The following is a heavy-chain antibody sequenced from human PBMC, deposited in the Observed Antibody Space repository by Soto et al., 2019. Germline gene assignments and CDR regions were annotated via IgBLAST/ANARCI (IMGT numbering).Heavy chain of an antibody. J-gene: IGHJ5*02. CDR3: ARTKDIVVVPAAILSWFDP. CDR2: INAGNGNT. CDR1: GYTFTSYA. D-gene: IGHD2-2*02. V-gene: IGHV1-3*01. Sequence: ASVKVSCKASGYTFTSYAMHWVRQAPGQRLEWMGWINAGNGNTKYSQKFQGRVTINRDTSASTAYMELSSLRSEDTAVYYCARTKDIVVVPAAILSWFDPWGQGTLVTVSS.